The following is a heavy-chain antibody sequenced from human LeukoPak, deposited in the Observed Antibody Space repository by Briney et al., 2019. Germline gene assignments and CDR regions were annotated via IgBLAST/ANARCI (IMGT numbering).Heavy chain of an antibody. CDR1: GGSISSYY. D-gene: IGHD3-10*01. Sequence: SETLSLTCTVSGGSISSYYWGWIRQPPGKGLEWIGYIYYSGSTNYNPSLKSRVTISVDTSKNQFSLKLSSVTAADTAVYYCARLSQLLWFGELSLGFDPWGQGTLVTVSS. V-gene: IGHV4-59*08. J-gene: IGHJ5*02. CDR3: ARLSQLLWFGELSLGFDP. CDR2: IYYSGST.